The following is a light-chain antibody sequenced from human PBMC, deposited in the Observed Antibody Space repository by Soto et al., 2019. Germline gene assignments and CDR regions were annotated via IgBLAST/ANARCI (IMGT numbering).Light chain of an antibody. CDR1: QSVSSY. CDR2: DAS. J-gene: IGKJ5*01. CDR3: QQRSNWPPIT. Sequence: EIVMTQSPATLSGSPGERATLACRASQSVSSYLAWYQQKPGQAPRLLIYDASNRATGIPARFSGSGSGTDFTLTISSLEPEDFAVYYCQQRSNWPPITFGQGTRLEIK. V-gene: IGKV3-11*01.